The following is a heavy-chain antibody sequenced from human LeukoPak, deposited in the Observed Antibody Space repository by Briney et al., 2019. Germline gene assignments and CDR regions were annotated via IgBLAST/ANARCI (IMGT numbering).Heavy chain of an antibody. D-gene: IGHD3-3*01. CDR2: IYYSGST. V-gene: IGHV4-59*01. J-gene: IGHJ3*02. CDR1: GGSISSYY. CDR3: ARGGRVFRIGAFDI. Sequence: TSETLSLTCTVSGGSISSYYWSWIRQPPGKGLEWIGYIYYSGSTNYNPSLKSRVTISVDTSKNQFSLKLSSVTAADTAVYCCARGGRVFRIGAFDIWGQGTMVTVSS.